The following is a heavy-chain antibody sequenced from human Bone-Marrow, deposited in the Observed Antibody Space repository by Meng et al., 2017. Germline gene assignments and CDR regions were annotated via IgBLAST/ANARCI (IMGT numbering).Heavy chain of an antibody. J-gene: IGHJ6*02. D-gene: IGHD4-17*01. CDR1: GYAFTNYY. Sequence: ASVKVSCKASGYAFTNYYVNWVRRAPGQGLEWMGIINPSSASTDYAQKFQDRLSMTRHTSTSTVYMELSSLRSEDTAVYYCAKEPIFRDFGDFTGADGMDIWGQGTTVTVSS. V-gene: IGHV1-46*01. CDR2: INPSSAST. CDR3: AKEPIFRDFGDFTGADGMDI.